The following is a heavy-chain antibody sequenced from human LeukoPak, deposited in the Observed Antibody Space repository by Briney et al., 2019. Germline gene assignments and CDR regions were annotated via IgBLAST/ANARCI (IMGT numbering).Heavy chain of an antibody. V-gene: IGHV3-30*18. CDR1: GFTFSSYG. CDR3: AKGGKWDVTPFDY. Sequence: PGRSLRLSCAASGFTFSSYGMHWVRQAPGKGLEWVAVISYDGSNKYYADSVKGRFTISRDNSKNTLYLQMNSLRAEDTAVYYCAKGGKWDVTPFDYWGQGTLVTVSS. J-gene: IGHJ4*02. D-gene: IGHD1-26*01. CDR2: ISYDGSNK.